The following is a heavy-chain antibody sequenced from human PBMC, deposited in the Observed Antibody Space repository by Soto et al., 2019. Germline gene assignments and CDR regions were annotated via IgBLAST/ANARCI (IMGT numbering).Heavy chain of an antibody. CDR3: ARERQLGPYYYYAMDV. CDR2: MYSTGSA. CDR1: GGSISNSY. V-gene: IGHV4-4*07. D-gene: IGHD6-6*01. Sequence: QVQLQESGPGLVKPSETLSLTCTVSGGSISNSYWNWVRQPAGKELEWIGRMYSTGSASYNPSLRSRVSMSIDTSRNQFSLKLTSVTAADTALYYCARERQLGPYYYYAMDVWGQGTTVTVSS. J-gene: IGHJ6*02.